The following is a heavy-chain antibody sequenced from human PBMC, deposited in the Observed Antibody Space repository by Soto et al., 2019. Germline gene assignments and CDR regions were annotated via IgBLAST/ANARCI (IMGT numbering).Heavy chain of an antibody. Sequence: QVQLQESGPGLVKPSQTLSLTCTVSGGSISSGGYSWSWIRQHPGKGLEWIGYIYYSGSTYYNPSLKSRVTISVDMSQNQFSLKLSSVTAADTAVYYCARATEYYYGSVPIDYWGQGTLVTVSS. J-gene: IGHJ4*02. CDR2: IYYSGST. CDR3: ARATEYYYGSVPIDY. V-gene: IGHV4-31*03. D-gene: IGHD3-10*01. CDR1: GGSISSGGYS.